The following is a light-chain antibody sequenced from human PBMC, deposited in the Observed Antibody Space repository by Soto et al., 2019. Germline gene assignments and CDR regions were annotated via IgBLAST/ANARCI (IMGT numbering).Light chain of an antibody. Sequence: EIVLTQTPATLSLSPGERATLSCGASQSVSSSFLAWYQQKPGLAPRVLIFHASNRATGIPDRFSGGGSGTNFTLTISRLEPEDFALYYCQHCGRSPPALTFGGGTKV. CDR1: QSVSSSF. V-gene: IGKV3D-20*01. CDR2: HAS. CDR3: QHCGRSPPALT. J-gene: IGKJ4*01.